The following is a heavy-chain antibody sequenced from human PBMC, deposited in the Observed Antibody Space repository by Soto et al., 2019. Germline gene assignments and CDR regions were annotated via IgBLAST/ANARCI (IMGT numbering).Heavy chain of an antibody. CDR3: AKDPRYCNGGSCYSEGLYNWFDP. V-gene: IGHV3-23*01. CDR1: GFTFSGYA. CDR2: ISSSGAGT. Sequence: EVQRLESGGGLIQPGGSLRLSCAASGFTFSGYAMSWVRQAPGKGLEWVSAISSSGAGTYYVDSVKGRFTISRDNSKNTLYLQMNSLRAEDTAVYYCAKDPRYCNGGSCYSEGLYNWFDPWGQGTLVTVSS. D-gene: IGHD2-15*01. J-gene: IGHJ5*02.